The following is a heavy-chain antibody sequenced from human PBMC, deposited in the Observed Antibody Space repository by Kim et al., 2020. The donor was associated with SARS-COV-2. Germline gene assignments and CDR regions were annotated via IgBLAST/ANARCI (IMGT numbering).Heavy chain of an antibody. Sequence: SETLSLTCTVSGGSISSSSYYWGWIRQPPGRGLEWIGTIYYSGSTNYNPSLKSRVTISVDKSKNQFSLKMSSVTAADTAVYYCARGRAVAGPRRYYFDYWGQGTLVTVSS. J-gene: IGHJ4*02. CDR1: GGSISSSSYY. V-gene: IGHV4-39*01. D-gene: IGHD6-19*01. CDR3: ARGRAVAGPRRYYFDY. CDR2: IYYSGST.